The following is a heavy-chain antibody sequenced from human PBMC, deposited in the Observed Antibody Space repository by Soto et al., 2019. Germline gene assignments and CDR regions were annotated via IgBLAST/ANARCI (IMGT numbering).Heavy chain of an antibody. CDR3: ARGRDYLGGDFDY. J-gene: IGHJ4*02. CDR1: GFTFSNAW. V-gene: IGHV3-30-3*01. CDR2: ISYDGSNK. Sequence: VQLVESGGGLVKPGGSLRLSCAASGFTFSNAWMSWVRQAPGKGLEWVAVISYDGSNKYYADSVKGRFTISRDNSKNTLYLQMNSLRAEDTAVYYCARGRDYLGGDFDYWGQGTLVTVSS. D-gene: IGHD3-16*01.